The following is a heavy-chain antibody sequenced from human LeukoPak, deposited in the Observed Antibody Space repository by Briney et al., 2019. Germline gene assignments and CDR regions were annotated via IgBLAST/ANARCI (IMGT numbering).Heavy chain of an antibody. CDR2: IYYSGST. J-gene: IGHJ6*03. CDR3: ARVIHHMTYYYDSSGHGRDYYYYMDV. D-gene: IGHD3-22*01. Sequence: SETLSLTCTVSGGSISSYYWSWIRQPPGKGLEWIGYIYYSGSTNYNPSLKSRVTISVDTSKNQFSLKLSSVTAADTAVYYCARVIHHMTYYYDSSGHGRDYYYYMDVWGKGTTVTVSS. V-gene: IGHV4-59*01. CDR1: GGSISSYY.